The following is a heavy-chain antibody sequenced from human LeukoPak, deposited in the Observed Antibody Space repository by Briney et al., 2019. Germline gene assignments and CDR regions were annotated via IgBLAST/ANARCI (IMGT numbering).Heavy chain of an antibody. V-gene: IGHV3-21*01. CDR3: ARYYYGSGSPDY. CDR1: GLTFSSYS. D-gene: IGHD3-10*01. Sequence: GGSLRLSCAASGLTFSSYSMNWVRQAPGKGLEWVSSISSSSSYIYYADSVKGRFTISRDNAKNSLYLQMNSLRAEDTAVYYCARYYYGSGSPDYWGQGTLVTVSS. CDR2: ISSSSSYI. J-gene: IGHJ4*02.